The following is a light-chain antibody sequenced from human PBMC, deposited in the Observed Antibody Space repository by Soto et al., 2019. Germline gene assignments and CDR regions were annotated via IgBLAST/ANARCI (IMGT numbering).Light chain of an antibody. CDR3: QQYGSSPPLT. CDR1: QSVSSSY. Sequence: EIVLTQSPGTLSLSPGERATLSCRASQSVSSSYLAWYQQKPGQAPRLLIYGASSRATGIPDRFSGSGCGRDFTRTNSRLEPEDFAVYYCQQYGSSPPLTFGQGTKVEIK. V-gene: IGKV3-20*01. CDR2: GAS. J-gene: IGKJ1*01.